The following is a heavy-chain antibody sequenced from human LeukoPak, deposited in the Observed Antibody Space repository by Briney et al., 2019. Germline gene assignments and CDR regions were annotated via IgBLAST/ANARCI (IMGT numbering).Heavy chain of an antibody. V-gene: IGHV3-33*01. D-gene: IGHD3-22*01. Sequence: PGGSLRLSCAASGFTFSNYGMHWVRQAPGKGLEWVAVIWYDGSNKYYADSVKGRFTISRDNSKNTLFLQMNSLRAEDTAVYYCARDHQANYYDSRLFDYWGQGTLVTVSS. CDR3: ARDHQANYYDSRLFDY. CDR1: GFTFSNYG. J-gene: IGHJ4*02. CDR2: IWYDGSNK.